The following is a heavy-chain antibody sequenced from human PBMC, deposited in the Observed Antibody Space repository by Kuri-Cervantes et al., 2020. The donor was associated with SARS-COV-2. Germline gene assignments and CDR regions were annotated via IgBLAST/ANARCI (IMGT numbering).Heavy chain of an antibody. CDR3: ARGGYDYVWGSYRYGMDV. CDR2: IHYSGST. D-gene: IGHD3-16*02. V-gene: IGHV4-31*11. Sequence: SETLSLTCAVYGGSFSGYYWSWIRQHPGKGLEWIGYIHYSGSTYYNPSLKSRVNISVDTSKNQFSLKLSSVTAADTAVYYCARGGYDYVWGSYRYGMDVWGQGTTVTVSS. J-gene: IGHJ6*02. CDR1: GGSFSGYY.